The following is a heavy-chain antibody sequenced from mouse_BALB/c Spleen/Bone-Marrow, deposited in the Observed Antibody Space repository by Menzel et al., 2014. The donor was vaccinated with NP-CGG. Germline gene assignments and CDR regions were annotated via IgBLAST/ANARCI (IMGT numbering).Heavy chain of an antibody. Sequence: VQVVESGPGLVAPSQSLSITCTVSGFSLTDYGINWVRQPPGKGLEWLGMIWGDGTTDYNLALRSRLSINKDNSRSQVFLKMNSLQTDDTARYYCAREKYGNYYAMGYWGQGTSVTVSS. CDR2: IWGDGTT. V-gene: IGHV2-6-7*01. CDR3: AREKYGNYYAMGY. CDR1: GFSLTDYG. J-gene: IGHJ4*01. D-gene: IGHD2-10*02.